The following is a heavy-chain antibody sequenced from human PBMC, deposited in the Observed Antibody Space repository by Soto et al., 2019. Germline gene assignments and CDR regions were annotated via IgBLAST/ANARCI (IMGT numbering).Heavy chain of an antibody. J-gene: IGHJ5*02. D-gene: IGHD2-8*01. V-gene: IGHV3-48*02. Sequence: GGSLRLSCAASGFTFSTYSMNWVRQAPGKGPEWVAYITGNSGTKYYADSVKGRFTISRDNAKNSLHLQMNSLRDEDTAVYYCARDNGMAGSFDPWGQGTLVTVSS. CDR3: ARDNGMAGSFDP. CDR1: GFTFSTYS. CDR2: ITGNSGTK.